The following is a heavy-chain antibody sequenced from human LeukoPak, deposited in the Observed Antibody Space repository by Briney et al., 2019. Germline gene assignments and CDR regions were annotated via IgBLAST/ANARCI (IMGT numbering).Heavy chain of an antibody. CDR3: TSHRYSGYDWFDY. J-gene: IGHJ4*02. CDR2: FRSKTNSYAT. Sequence: GGSLRLSCAASGFTFSGSAMHWVRQASGKGLEWIGRFRSKTNSYATTYAASVKGRFTISRDDSKNTAYLQMNSLKTEDTAVYYCTSHRYSGYDWFDYWGQGTLVTVSS. V-gene: IGHV3-73*01. CDR1: GFTFSGSA. D-gene: IGHD5-12*01.